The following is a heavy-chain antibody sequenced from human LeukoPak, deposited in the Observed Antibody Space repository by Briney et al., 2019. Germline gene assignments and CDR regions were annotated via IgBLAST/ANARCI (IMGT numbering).Heavy chain of an antibody. V-gene: IGHV4-34*01. CDR1: GGSFSGYY. J-gene: IGHJ6*03. CDR3: ARAPLSGAPYYYYYYTDV. Sequence: SETLSLTCAVYGGSFSGYYWSWIRQPPGKGLEWIGEINHSGSTNYNPSLKSRVTISVDTSKNQFSLKLSSVTAADTAVYYCARAPLSGAPYYYYYYTDVWGKGTTVTVSS. D-gene: IGHD2/OR15-2a*01. CDR2: INHSGST.